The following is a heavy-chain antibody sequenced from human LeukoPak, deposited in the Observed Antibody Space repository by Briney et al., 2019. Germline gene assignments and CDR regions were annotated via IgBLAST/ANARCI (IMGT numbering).Heavy chain of an antibody. CDR3: AKGTPVSSSWYAVWYFDL. Sequence: GGSLRLSCAASGFTFSSSAMSWVRQAPGKGLEWVSAISNNGGYTYYADSVQGRFTISRDNSKSTLCLQMNSLRAEDTAVYYCAKGTPVSSSWYAVWYFDLWGRGTLVTVSS. CDR2: ISNNGGYT. CDR1: GFTFSSSA. V-gene: IGHV3-23*01. J-gene: IGHJ2*01. D-gene: IGHD6-13*01.